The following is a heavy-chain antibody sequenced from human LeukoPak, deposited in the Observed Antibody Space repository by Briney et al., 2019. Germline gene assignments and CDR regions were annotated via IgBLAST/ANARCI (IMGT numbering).Heavy chain of an antibody. CDR1: GFTFSNYW. CDR2: INSDGSST. Sequence: PGGSLRLSCAASGFTFSNYWMHWVRQAPGKGLVWVLRINSDGSSTSYADSVKGRFTISRDNAKNSLYLQMNSLRAEDTALYYCARAYYGSGSYYRDWGQGTLVTVSS. V-gene: IGHV3-74*01. D-gene: IGHD3-10*01. J-gene: IGHJ4*02. CDR3: ARAYYGSGSYYRD.